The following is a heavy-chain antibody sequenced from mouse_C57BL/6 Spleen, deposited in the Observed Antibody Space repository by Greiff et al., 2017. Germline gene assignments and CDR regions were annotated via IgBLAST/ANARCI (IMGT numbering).Heavy chain of an antibody. Sequence: VQLKESGAELVKPGASVKLSCTASGFNIKDYYMHWVKQRTEQGLEWIGRIDPEDGETKYAPKFPGKATITADTTSNTAYLQLSSLTSEDTAVYDCARTDYGSIYLYYWGQGTTLTVAS. CDR2: IDPEDGET. CDR3: ARTDYGSIYLYY. J-gene: IGHJ2*01. CDR1: GFNIKDYY. V-gene: IGHV14-2*01. D-gene: IGHD1-1*01.